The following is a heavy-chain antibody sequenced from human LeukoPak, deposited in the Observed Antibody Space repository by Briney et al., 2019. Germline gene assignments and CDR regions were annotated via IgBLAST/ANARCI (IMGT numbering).Heavy chain of an antibody. J-gene: IGHJ4*02. D-gene: IGHD5-18*01. Sequence: KTSETLSLTCTVSGGSISSIGYYWGWLRQPPGKGLEWIGSVYHSGSTYYNPSLRSRVTISVDTSKNQFSLKVSSVTAADTAVYYCARHRGHNYGHGDYWGQGTLVTVSS. CDR2: VYHSGST. CDR3: ARHRGHNYGHGDY. V-gene: IGHV4-39*01. CDR1: GGSISSIGYY.